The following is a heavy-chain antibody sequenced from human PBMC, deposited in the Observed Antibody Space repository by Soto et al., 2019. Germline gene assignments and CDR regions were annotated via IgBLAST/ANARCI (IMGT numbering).Heavy chain of an antibody. CDR1: GGTFSSYT. Sequence: QVQLVQSGAEVKKPGSSVKVSCKASGGTFSSYTISWVRQAPGQGLEWMGRIIPILGIANYAQKFQGRVTITEDKSPSTAYMELSSLRSEDTAVYYCARGVAAAGLFDYWGQGTLVTVSS. J-gene: IGHJ4*02. V-gene: IGHV1-69*02. CDR3: ARGVAAAGLFDY. CDR2: IIPILGIA. D-gene: IGHD6-13*01.